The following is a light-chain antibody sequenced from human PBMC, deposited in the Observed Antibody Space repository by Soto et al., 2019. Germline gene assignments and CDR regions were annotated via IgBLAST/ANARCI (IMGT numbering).Light chain of an antibody. J-gene: IGKJ1*01. CDR2: WAS. CDR1: QSILYSPNNKNY. CDR3: QPYYDVPQK. V-gene: IGKV4-1*01. Sequence: DIVMTQSPDSLAVSLGERATINCKSSQSILYSPNNKNYLAWYQQKPGQPPKLLIYWASTRESGVPDRFSGSGSGTDFTLTISSLQDEDVAVYCCQPYYDVPQKFGRGTKVEIK.